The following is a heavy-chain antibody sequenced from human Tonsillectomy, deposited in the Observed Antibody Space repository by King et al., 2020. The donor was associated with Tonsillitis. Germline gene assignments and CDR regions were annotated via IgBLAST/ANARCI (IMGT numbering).Heavy chain of an antibody. J-gene: IGHJ3*02. Sequence: QLVQSGGGLVQPGGSLRLSCAASGFTFSSYDMHWVRQATGKGLEWVSAIGTAGDTYYPGSVKGRFTISRENAKNSLYLQMNSLRAGDTAVYYCARGAYYDSRGAFDIWGQGTMVTVSS. CDR2: IGTAGDT. CDR1: GFTFSSYD. CDR3: ARGAYYDSRGAFDI. D-gene: IGHD3-22*01. V-gene: IGHV3-13*04.